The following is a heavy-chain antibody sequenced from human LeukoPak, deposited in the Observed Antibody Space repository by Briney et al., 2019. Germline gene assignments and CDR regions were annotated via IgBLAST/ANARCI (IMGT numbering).Heavy chain of an antibody. V-gene: IGHV3-43*02. CDR1: GFTFDDYA. CDR2: ISADGSTT. CDR3: AKDWHSLRDYFDS. D-gene: IGHD2-15*01. Sequence: PGGSLRLSCAASGFTFDDYAIHWVSQPPGKGLEWVSLISADGSTTYYADSVKGRFTISRDNSKNSLYLQMNSLRTEDSALYYCAKDWHSLRDYFDSWGQGTLVTVSS. J-gene: IGHJ4*02.